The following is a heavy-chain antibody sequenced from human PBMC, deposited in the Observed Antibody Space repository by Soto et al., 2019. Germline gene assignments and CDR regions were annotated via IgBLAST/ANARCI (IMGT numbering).Heavy chain of an antibody. D-gene: IGHD3-10*01. Sequence: QVQLVQSGAEVKKPGSSVKVSCKASGGTFSSYAISWVRQAPGQGLEWMGGIIPILGTANYAQKFQGRVTITADKSTSTVYMELSSLGSEDTAVYYCARDSSYYGSGILGYWGQGTLVTVSS. CDR1: GGTFSSYA. CDR3: ARDSSYYGSGILGY. V-gene: IGHV1-69*06. J-gene: IGHJ4*02. CDR2: IIPILGTA.